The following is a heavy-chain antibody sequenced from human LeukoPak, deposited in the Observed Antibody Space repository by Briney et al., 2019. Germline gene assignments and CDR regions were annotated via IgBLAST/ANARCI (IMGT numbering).Heavy chain of an antibody. Sequence: ASVKVSCKASGYTFTSYDINWVRQATGQGLEWMGWMNPNSGNTGYAQKFQGRVTITRSTSISTAYMELSSLRSEDTAVYYCARGLYDFWSGTLFDYWGQGTLVTVSS. J-gene: IGHJ4*02. CDR2: MNPNSGNT. CDR1: GYTFTSYD. V-gene: IGHV1-8*03. CDR3: ARGLYDFWSGTLFDY. D-gene: IGHD3-3*01.